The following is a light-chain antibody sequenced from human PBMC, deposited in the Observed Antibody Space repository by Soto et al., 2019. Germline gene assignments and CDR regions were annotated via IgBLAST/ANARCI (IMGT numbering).Light chain of an antibody. J-gene: IGKJ2*01. CDR2: SIS. V-gene: IGKV1-39*01. CDR1: QDISTY. CDR3: QQSYGIPYT. Sequence: DIQLTQSPSSLPASVGDRVTMTCRASQDISTYLNWYHQSPGKAPKLLISSISRLQGGVPSRFSGSGSGTDFTLTINSLQPADLGTYFCQQSYGIPYTFGQGTKLEI.